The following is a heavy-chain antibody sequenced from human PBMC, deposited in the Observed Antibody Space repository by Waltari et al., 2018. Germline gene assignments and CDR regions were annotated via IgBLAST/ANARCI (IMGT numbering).Heavy chain of an antibody. Sequence: QVQLVQSGAEVKKPGASVKVSCKASGYTFTSYDINWVRQATGQGLEWMGWMNPNSGNTGYAQKFQGRVTMTRNTSISTAYMELSSLRSEDTAVYYCARPLRDSEAYAFDIWGQGTMVTVSS. V-gene: IGHV1-8*01. CDR1: GYTFTSYD. J-gene: IGHJ3*02. D-gene: IGHD2-15*01. CDR3: ARPLRDSEAYAFDI. CDR2: MNPNSGNT.